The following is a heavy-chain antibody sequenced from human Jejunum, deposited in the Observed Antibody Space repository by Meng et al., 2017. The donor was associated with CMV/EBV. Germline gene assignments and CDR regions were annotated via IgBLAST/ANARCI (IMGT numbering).Heavy chain of an antibody. CDR1: GFTLSTYA. CDR2: IRADDYRT. V-gene: IGHV3-23*01. Sequence: RLSCAASGFTLSTYAMNWVRRAPGKGLEWVSGIRADDYRTFYAGSVRGRFTISRDNSKNAVYLEMNSLRAEDTAVYFCAKATDFDSWGQGTLVTVSS. J-gene: IGHJ4*02. D-gene: IGHD4-11*01. CDR3: AKATDFDS.